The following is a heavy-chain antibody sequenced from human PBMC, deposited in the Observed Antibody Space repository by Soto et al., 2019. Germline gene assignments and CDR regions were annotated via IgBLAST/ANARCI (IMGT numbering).Heavy chain of an antibody. CDR3: ATRITVFGLLIPPFDP. Sequence: ASETLSLTCAVYGGSFSGYYWNWIRQPPGKGLEWIGEINHTGGTHYNPSLKSRVTMSVDTSKNQFSLRLSSVTAADTAIYYCATRITVFGLLIPPFDPWGQGTQVTVSS. V-gene: IGHV4-34*01. CDR2: INHTGGT. J-gene: IGHJ5*02. CDR1: GGSFSGYY. D-gene: IGHD3-3*01.